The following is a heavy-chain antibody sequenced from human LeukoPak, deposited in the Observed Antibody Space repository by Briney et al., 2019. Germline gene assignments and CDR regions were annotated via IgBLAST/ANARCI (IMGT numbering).Heavy chain of an antibody. J-gene: IGHJ4*02. CDR1: GFILCLYA. V-gene: IGHV3-23*01. D-gene: IGHD6-6*01. CDR2: INDNGGGT. CDR3: AKKLGSSPGDFFDY. Sequence: GGSLRLSRASSGFILCLYAMRCVPHAPGKGLEWVSDINDNGGGTFYADSVKGRFTVSRDNSKNALYMQMNSLRGGDTAVYYCAKKLGSSPGDFFDYWGQGTLVTVSS.